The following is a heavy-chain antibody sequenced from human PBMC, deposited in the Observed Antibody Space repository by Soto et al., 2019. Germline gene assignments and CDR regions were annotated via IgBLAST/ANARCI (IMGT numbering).Heavy chain of an antibody. CDR2: MSHSGGT. V-gene: IGHV4-34*01. Sequence: QVQLQQWGAGLLKPSETLSLTCAVYGGFVTSGSYYWSWIRQPPGKGLEWIGEMSHSGGTHFNPSLKSGVSIAGGTSKNQFTLKMSSVTAADTALYYCARVERGTATTVVDAFDIWGPGTMVTVSS. D-gene: IGHD1-1*01. CDR3: ARVERGTATTVVDAFDI. J-gene: IGHJ3*02. CDR1: GGFVTSGSYY.